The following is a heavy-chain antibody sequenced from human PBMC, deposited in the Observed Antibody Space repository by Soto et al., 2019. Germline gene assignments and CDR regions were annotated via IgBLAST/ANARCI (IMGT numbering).Heavy chain of an antibody. CDR1: GFTFSTYW. D-gene: IGHD3-16*02. Sequence: EVQLVESGGGLVQPGGSLRLSCAASGFTFSTYWMTWVRQAPGKGLEWVANIKQDGSEYYYVGSVKGRFTISRDNAKNSLYFQMDSLRAEDTAVYYWARGAFPTWGSYPLDYWGQGTLVTVSS. CDR2: IKQDGSEY. CDR3: ARGAFPTWGSYPLDY. V-gene: IGHV3-7*04. J-gene: IGHJ4*02.